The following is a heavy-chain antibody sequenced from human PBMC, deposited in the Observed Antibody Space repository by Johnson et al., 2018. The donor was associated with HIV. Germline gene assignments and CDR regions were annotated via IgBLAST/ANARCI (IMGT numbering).Heavy chain of an antibody. CDR3: ARGLRLDDAFDI. CDR2: IWFDGSKK. J-gene: IGHJ3*02. V-gene: IGHV3-33*01. CDR1: GVSFSDYA. D-gene: IGHD4-11*01. Sequence: QVQLVESGGGVVQSGRSLRLSCAASGVSFSDYAMHWVRQAPGKWLEWVAVIWFDGSKKYYTDSVKGRFTISRDNAKNSLYLQMNSLRAEETAVYYCARGLRLDDAFDIWGQGTMVTVSS.